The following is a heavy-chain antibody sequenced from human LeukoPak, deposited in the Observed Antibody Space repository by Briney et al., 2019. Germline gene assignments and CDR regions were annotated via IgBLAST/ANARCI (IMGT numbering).Heavy chain of an antibody. CDR1: GFTFSSYS. J-gene: IGHJ4*02. D-gene: IGHD4-23*01. CDR3: AKDMSGSVYGANWLDY. V-gene: IGHV3-21*04. Sequence: GGSLRLSCAASGFTFSSYSMNWVRQAPGKGLEWVSSISSSSSYIYYADSVKGRFTISRDDAKNSLYLQMNSLRPEDTALYYCAKDMSGSVYGANWLDYWGQGTLVTVSS. CDR2: ISSSSSYI.